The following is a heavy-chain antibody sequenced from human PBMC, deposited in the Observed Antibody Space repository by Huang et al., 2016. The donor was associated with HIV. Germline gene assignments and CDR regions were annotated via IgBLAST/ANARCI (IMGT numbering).Heavy chain of an antibody. V-gene: IGHV4-39*01. CDR1: GGSITSSSYY. CDR2: LYYSGST. J-gene: IGHJ3*02. Sequence: QLQLQGSGPGLVKPSETLSLTCTVSGGSITSSSYYLGWIRQPPGKGLAWVGRLYYSGSTDYTPSLKGGVTVSVDPSKNQFSLKLSSVTAADTAVYYCARHFSYYDSSGYTPWDAFDIWGQGTMVTVSS. D-gene: IGHD3-22*01. CDR3: ARHFSYYDSSGYTPWDAFDI.